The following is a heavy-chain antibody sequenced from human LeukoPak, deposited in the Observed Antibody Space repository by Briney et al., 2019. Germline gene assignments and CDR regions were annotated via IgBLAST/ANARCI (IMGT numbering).Heavy chain of an antibody. Sequence: ASVKVSCKASGYTFTGYYMHWVRQAPGQGLEWMGWINPNSGGTNYAQKFQGRVTMTRDTSISTAYMELSRLRSDDTAVYYCARDIVMVTYWFDPWGQGTLVTVSS. J-gene: IGHJ5*02. V-gene: IGHV1-2*02. CDR3: ARDIVMVTYWFDP. CDR2: INPNSGGT. D-gene: IGHD5-18*01. CDR1: GYTFTGYY.